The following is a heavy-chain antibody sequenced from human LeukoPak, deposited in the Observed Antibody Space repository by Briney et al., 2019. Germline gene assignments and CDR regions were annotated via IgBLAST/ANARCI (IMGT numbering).Heavy chain of an antibody. J-gene: IGHJ3*02. CDR2: IYYSGST. CDR3: ARPGYDSPPYDAFDI. CDR1: GGSISSSSYY. D-gene: IGHD5-12*01. V-gene: IGHV4-39*01. Sequence: SETLSLTCTVSGGSISSSSYYWGWIRQPPGKGLEWIGSIYYSGSTYYNPSLKSRVTISVDTSKNQFSLKLSSVTAADTAVYYCARPGYDSPPYDAFDIWGQGTMVTVSS.